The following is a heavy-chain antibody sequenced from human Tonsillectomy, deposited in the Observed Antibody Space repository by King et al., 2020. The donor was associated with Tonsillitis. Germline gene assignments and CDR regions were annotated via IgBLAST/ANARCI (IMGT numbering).Heavy chain of an antibody. Sequence: VQLVESGGGLVQPGGSLRLSCAASGFTFSMYWMTWVRQAPGKGLEWVANIKQDESEKYYVDSVKGRFTISRDNANNSLYLQMNSLRAEDTAVYYCASQPLDYDSSGYPPPYLEYWGQGTLVTVSS. CDR1: GFTFSMYW. CDR2: IKQDESEK. CDR3: ASQPLDYDSSGYPPPYLEY. V-gene: IGHV3-7*01. J-gene: IGHJ4*02. D-gene: IGHD3-22*01.